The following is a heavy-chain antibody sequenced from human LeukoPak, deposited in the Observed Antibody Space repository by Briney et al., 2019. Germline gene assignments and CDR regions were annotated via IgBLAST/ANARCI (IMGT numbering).Heavy chain of an antibody. J-gene: IGHJ4*02. V-gene: IGHV3-23*01. CDR3: AKLHSATITADFDN. D-gene: IGHD1-14*01. CDR2: ISIGGDYT. Sequence: GGSLRLSCAASGFTFSGYAMSWVRQAPGKGLEWVSGISIGGDYTYYADSVQGRFTISRDNSKNTLFLQMSNLRAEDTAKYYCAKLHSATITADFDNWGQGSRVIVSS. CDR1: GFTFSGYA.